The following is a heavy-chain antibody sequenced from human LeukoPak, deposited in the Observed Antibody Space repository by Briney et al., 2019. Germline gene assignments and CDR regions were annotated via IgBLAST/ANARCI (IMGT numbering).Heavy chain of an antibody. CDR2: IWYDGTKK. D-gene: IGHD6-13*01. CDR3: ARGYSRNPNWFDP. CDR1: GFTFSNYG. J-gene: IGHJ5*02. Sequence: GGSLRLSCSASGFTFSNYGMHWVRQVPGKGLEWVAMIWYDGTKKYYAESVKGRFTISRDNSKNSLYLQMNSLRAEDTAMYYCARGYSRNPNWFDPWGQGTLVTVSS. V-gene: IGHV3-33*01.